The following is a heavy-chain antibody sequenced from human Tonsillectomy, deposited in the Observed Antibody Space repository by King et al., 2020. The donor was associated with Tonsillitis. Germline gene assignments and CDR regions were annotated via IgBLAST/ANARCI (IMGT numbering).Heavy chain of an antibody. CDR2: IYQSGST. Sequence: LQLQESGSGLVKPSQTLSLTCAVSGGSISSGGYSWSWIRQPPGKGLEWIGYIYQSGSTYYNPSLKSRVTISVDRSKNQFSLKLRSVTAADTAVYYCARVVYDYGDYRVGYFDYWGQGTQVTVSS. D-gene: IGHD4-17*01. CDR1: GGSISSGGYS. CDR3: ARVVYDYGDYRVGYFDY. V-gene: IGHV4-30-2*01. J-gene: IGHJ4*02.